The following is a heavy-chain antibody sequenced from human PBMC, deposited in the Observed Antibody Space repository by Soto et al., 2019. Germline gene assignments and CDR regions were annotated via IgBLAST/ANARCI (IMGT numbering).Heavy chain of an antibody. Sequence: EVELVESGGGLVKPGGSLTLSCVASGFSFKNAWMNWVRQAPGKGLEWVGRIKNKSDGGTTDYSAFVKVRFTSSRDASENNLSVHMKGLKTEDNGVYFYTGLWFGKIYNYWGQGSQVTVST. CDR1: GFSFKNAW. CDR2: IKNKSDGGTT. CDR3: TGLWFGKIYNY. J-gene: IGHJ4*01. V-gene: IGHV3-15*07. D-gene: IGHD3-10*01.